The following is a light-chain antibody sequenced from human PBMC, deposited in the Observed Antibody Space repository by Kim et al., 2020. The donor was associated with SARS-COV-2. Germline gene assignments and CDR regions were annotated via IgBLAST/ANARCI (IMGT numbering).Light chain of an antibody. J-gene: IGLJ1*01. CDR3: QVWDSSSDHYV. Sequence: SYELTQPPSVSVAPGKTARITCGGNNIGSKSVHWYQQKPGQAPVLVIYYVSDRPSGIPERFSGSNSGNTATLTISRVEAGDEADYYCQVWDSSSDHYVFG. CDR1: NIGSKS. V-gene: IGLV3-21*04. CDR2: YVS.